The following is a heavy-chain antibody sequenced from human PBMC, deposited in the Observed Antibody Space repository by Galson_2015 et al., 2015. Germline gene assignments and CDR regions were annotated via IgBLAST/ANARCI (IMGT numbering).Heavy chain of an antibody. D-gene: IGHD1-26*01. CDR1: GCSFSNYW. CDR2: ISYDGANN. Sequence: SLIPSCAASGCSFSNYWLNGGRQAPRKGLLWVAEISYDGANNNYAPTVKGRFTVSRENSKNTLFLQISSPKVDDTAVNYCAKDQKMGESHGQLHDWGQGTLVHVTS. V-gene: IGHV3-30*18. CDR3: AKDQKMGESHGQLHD. J-gene: IGHJ4*02.